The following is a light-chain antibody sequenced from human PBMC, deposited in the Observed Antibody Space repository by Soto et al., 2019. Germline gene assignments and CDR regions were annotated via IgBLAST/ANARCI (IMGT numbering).Light chain of an antibody. Sequence: DIVLTQSPGTVSLSPWKTATLSCSASESVSRSSVGWYQQRPGQAPRLLIFTASSSATGTPDRFSGSGSGTDFTLTISRLEPEDFAVYYCQLYGASPPYIFAPGTKVDIK. J-gene: IGKJ2*01. CDR3: QLYGASPPYI. CDR1: ESVSRSS. CDR2: TAS. V-gene: IGKV3-20*01.